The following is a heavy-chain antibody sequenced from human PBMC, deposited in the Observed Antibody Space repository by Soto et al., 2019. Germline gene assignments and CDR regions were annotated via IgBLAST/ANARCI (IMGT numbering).Heavy chain of an antibody. CDR1: GGSVGSYY. Sequence: PSETLSLTCSESGGSVGSYYWSWVRQAPGKGLEWIGFGHISGDTRYNLSLKRRVTISIDTYRNRLSLKLTSVTAADTAVYYCARESAGSGRNNWFDPWGQGVLVTVSS. CDR2: GHISGDT. V-gene: IGHV4-59*02. J-gene: IGHJ5*02. D-gene: IGHD3-10*01. CDR3: ARESAGSGRNNWFDP.